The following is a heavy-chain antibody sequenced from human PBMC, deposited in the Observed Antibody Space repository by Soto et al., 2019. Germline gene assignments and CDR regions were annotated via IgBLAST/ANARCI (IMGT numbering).Heavy chain of an antibody. CDR1: GFTFSSYA. CDR3: AKASSGWYTNPFDY. D-gene: IGHD6-19*01. CDR2: ISGSGGST. J-gene: IGHJ4*02. Sequence: GGSLRLCCAASGFTFSSYAMSWVRQAPGKGLEWVSAISGSGGSTYYADSVKGRFTISRDNSKNTLYLQMNSLRAEDTAVYYCAKASSGWYTNPFDYWGQGTLVTVSS. V-gene: IGHV3-23*01.